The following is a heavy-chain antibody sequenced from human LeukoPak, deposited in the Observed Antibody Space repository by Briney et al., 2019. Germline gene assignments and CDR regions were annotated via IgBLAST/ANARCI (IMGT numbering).Heavy chain of an antibody. Sequence: GGSLRLSCAASGFTFSSYWMSWVREAPGKGLEWVANIKQDGSEKYYVDSVKGRFTISRDNAKNSLYLQMNSLRAEDTAVYYCARVPYCSGGSCYSGGHDAFDIWGQGTMVTVSP. CDR3: ARVPYCSGGSCYSGGHDAFDI. CDR1: GFTFSSYW. J-gene: IGHJ3*02. CDR2: IKQDGSEK. V-gene: IGHV3-7*01. D-gene: IGHD2-15*01.